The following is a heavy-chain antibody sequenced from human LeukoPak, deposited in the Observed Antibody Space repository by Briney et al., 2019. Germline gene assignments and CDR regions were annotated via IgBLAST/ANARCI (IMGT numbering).Heavy chain of an antibody. D-gene: IGHD2-2*01. J-gene: IGHJ3*02. Sequence: ASVKVSCKASGYTFTSYGISWVRQAPGQGLEWMGGIIPIFGTANYAQKFQGRVTITADESTSTAYMELSSLRSEDTAVYYCARDLPSGDIVVVPAADAFDIWGQGTMVTVSS. V-gene: IGHV1-69*13. CDR1: GYTFTSYG. CDR3: ARDLPSGDIVVVPAADAFDI. CDR2: IIPIFGTA.